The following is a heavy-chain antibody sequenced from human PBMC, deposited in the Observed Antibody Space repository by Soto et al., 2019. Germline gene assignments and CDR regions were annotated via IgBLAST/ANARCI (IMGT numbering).Heavy chain of an antibody. CDR3: ARLIRIFRKYGMDV. J-gene: IGHJ6*02. D-gene: IGHD3-3*01. CDR2: MNPNSGNT. V-gene: IGHV1-8*01. Sequence: ASVKVSCKASGYTFTSYDMNWVRQATGQGLEWMGWMNPNSGNTGYAQKFQGRVTMTRNTSISTAYMELSSLRSEDTAVYYCARLIRIFRKYGMDVWGQEPKVTVYS. CDR1: GYTFTSYD.